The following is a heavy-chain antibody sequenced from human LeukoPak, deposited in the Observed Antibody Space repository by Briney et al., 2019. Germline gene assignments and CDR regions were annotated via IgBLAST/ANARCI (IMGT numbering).Heavy chain of an antibody. CDR3: ARRYYYDSSGYYPRPYFDY. D-gene: IGHD3-22*01. CDR1: GYTFTSYD. J-gene: IGHJ4*02. V-gene: IGHV1-8*01. Sequence: ASVKVSCKASGYTFTSYDINWVRQATGQGLEWMGWMNPNSGNTGYAQKFQGRVTMTRNTSISTAYMELSSLRSEDTAVYYCARRYYYDSSGYYPRPYFDYWGQGTLVTVSS. CDR2: MNPNSGNT.